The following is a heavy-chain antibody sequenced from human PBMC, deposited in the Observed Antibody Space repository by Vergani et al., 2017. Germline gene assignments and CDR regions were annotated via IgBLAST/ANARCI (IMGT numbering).Heavy chain of an antibody. CDR3: AVLGCSSWSHRYFDY. CDR1: GGSISSSSYY. Sequence: QLQLQESGPGLVKPSETLSLTCTVSGGSISSSSYYWGWIRQPPGKGLEWIGGIYYSGSTYYNPSLKSRVTISVDTSKNQFSLKLSSVTAADTAVYYCAVLGCSSWSHRYFDYWGQGTLVTVSS. V-gene: IGHV4-39*01. CDR2: IYYSGST. J-gene: IGHJ4*02. D-gene: IGHD6-13*01.